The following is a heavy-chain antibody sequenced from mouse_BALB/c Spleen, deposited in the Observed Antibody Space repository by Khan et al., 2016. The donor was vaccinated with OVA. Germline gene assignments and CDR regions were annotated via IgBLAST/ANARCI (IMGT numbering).Heavy chain of an antibody. V-gene: IGHV14-1*02. CDR2: IDPENGHT. D-gene: IGHD2-1*01. J-gene: IGHJ3*01. Sequence: VRLQQSGAELVRPGALVKLSCKASGFNITDYYMHWVKQRPDQGLELIGWIDPENGHTIYDPKFQGKASIKADTSSNTAYLQLSSLTSEDTAVYYCARRGYGNYWFAYWGQGTLVIVSA. CDR1: GFNITDYY. CDR3: ARRGYGNYWFAY.